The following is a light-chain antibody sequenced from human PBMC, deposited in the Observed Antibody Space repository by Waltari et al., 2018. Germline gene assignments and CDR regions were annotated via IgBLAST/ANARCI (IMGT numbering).Light chain of an antibody. CDR3: GTWDSSLLGV. CDR2: DNN. J-gene: IGLJ2*01. Sequence: QSVLTQPPSVSAAPGQKVTISCSGSSSNIGNNYVSWYQQLPGTANKLLIYDNNKRPSGIPDRFSGSKSGTSATLGITGLQTGDEADYYCGTWDSSLLGVFGGGTKLTVL. V-gene: IGLV1-51*01. CDR1: SSNIGNNY.